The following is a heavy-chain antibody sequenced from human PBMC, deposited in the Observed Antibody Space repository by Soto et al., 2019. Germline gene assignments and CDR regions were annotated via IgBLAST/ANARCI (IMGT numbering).Heavy chain of an antibody. D-gene: IGHD2-15*01. V-gene: IGHV1-69*13. CDR1: GYTFTSYG. Sequence: SVKVSCKASGYTFTSYGISWVRQAPGQGLEWMGGIIAIFGTANYAQKFQGRVTITADESTSTAYMELSSLRSEDTAVYYCAREVVVAATYYLDPWGQGTLVTVSS. CDR3: AREVVVAATYYLDP. J-gene: IGHJ5*02. CDR2: IIAIFGTA.